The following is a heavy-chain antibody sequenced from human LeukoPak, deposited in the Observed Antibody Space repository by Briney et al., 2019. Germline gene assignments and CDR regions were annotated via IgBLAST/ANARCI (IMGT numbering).Heavy chain of an antibody. CDR2: ISSSSSYI. D-gene: IGHD2-15*01. CDR1: GFTFSSYS. CDR3: AREADCSGGSCPFDY. Sequence: PGGSLRLSCAASGFTFSSYSMNWVRQVPGKGLEWVSSISSSSSYIYYADSVKGRFTISRDNAKNSLYLQMNSLRAEDTAVYYCAREADCSGGSCPFDYWGQGTLVTVSS. V-gene: IGHV3-21*01. J-gene: IGHJ4*02.